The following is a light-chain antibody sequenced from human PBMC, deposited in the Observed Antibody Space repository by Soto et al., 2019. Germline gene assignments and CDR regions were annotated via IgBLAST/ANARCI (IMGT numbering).Light chain of an antibody. Sequence: DSQMTQSPSTLSASVGDRVTITCRASQSISSWLAWYQQKPGKAPKFLIYDASSLESGVPSRFSGSGSGTEFTLTISSLQPDDFATYYCQQYNSYSKTFGQGTKV. CDR1: QSISSW. V-gene: IGKV1-5*01. J-gene: IGKJ1*01. CDR3: QQYNSYSKT. CDR2: DAS.